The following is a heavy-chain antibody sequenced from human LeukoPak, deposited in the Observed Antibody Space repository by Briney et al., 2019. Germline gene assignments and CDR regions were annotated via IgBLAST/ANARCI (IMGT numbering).Heavy chain of an antibody. V-gene: IGHV4-59*01. CDR2: IYNRGST. Sequence: SETLSLTCTVSGGSINSFYLSWIRQPPGKGLEWIGYIYNRGSTNYNPSLKSRVIISVDTSKNHFSLKLSSVTAADTAVYYCAGGSYYRFDYWGQGTLVTVSS. J-gene: IGHJ4*02. CDR1: GGSINSFY. CDR3: AGGSYYRFDY. D-gene: IGHD1-26*01.